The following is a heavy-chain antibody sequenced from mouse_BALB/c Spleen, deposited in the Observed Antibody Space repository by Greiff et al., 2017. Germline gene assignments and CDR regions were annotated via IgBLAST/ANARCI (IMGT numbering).Heavy chain of an antibody. Sequence: EVKLVESGGGLVKPGGSLKLSCAASGFAFSSYDMSWVRQTPEKRLEWVAYISSGGGSTYYPDTVKGRFTISRDNAKNTLYLQMSSLKSEDTAMYYCARRLSLAYWGQGTLVTVSA. CDR3: ARRLSLAY. CDR2: ISSGGGST. J-gene: IGHJ3*01. D-gene: IGHD1-1*02. V-gene: IGHV5-12-1*01. CDR1: GFAFSSYD.